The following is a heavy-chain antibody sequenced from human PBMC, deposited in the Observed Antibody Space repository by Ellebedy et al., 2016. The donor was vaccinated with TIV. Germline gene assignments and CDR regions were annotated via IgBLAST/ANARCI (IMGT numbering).Heavy chain of an antibody. CDR2: IRSKAYGGTA. V-gene: IGHV3-49*03. CDR3: TSDLVGATVY. CDR1: GFSFGDYA. J-gene: IGHJ4*01. D-gene: IGHD1-26*01. Sequence: PGGSLRLSCTAAGFSFGDYAMSRFRQAPGKGLEWVGFIRSKAYGGTAEYAASVQGRFTISRDDSKSIAYLQMNSLKIEDTAVYYCTSDLVGATVYWGHGTLVTVSS.